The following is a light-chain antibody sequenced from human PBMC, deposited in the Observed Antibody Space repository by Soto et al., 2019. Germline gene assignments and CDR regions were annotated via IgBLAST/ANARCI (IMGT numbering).Light chain of an antibody. CDR2: DAS. Sequence: DTQVTQSPSSLSASVGDTVTITCQASRDIADSLNWYQQRAGQAPKLLIYDASNLQSGVPARFSGSGTGTSFILTISSLQPEDFATYYCQQYDDPFTFGGGTKVEIK. CDR1: RDIADS. V-gene: IGKV1-33*01. CDR3: QQYDDPFT. J-gene: IGKJ4*01.